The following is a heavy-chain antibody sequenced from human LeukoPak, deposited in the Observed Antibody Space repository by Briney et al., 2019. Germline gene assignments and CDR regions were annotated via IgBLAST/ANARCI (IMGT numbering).Heavy chain of an antibody. V-gene: IGHV4-59*12. J-gene: IGHJ5*02. CDR3: VREYYDSSVNWFDP. D-gene: IGHD3-22*01. CDR1: GGSISSYY. Sequence: SETLSLTCTVPGGSISSYYWSWIRQPPGKGLEWIGYIYYSGSTNYNPSLKSRVTISVDTSKNQFSLKLSSVTAADTAVYYCVREYYDSSVNWFDPWGQGTLVTVSS. CDR2: IYYSGST.